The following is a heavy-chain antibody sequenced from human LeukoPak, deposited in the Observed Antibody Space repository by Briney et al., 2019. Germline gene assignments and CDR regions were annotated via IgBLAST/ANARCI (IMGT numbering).Heavy chain of an antibody. CDR3: AREDRSSGWYDY. CDR1: GFTVSSNY. D-gene: IGHD6-13*01. V-gene: IGHV3-66*02. CDR2: IYSGGST. Sequence: GGSLRLSCAASGFTVSSNYMSWVRQAPGKGLEWVSVIYSGGSTYYADSVKGRFTISRDNSKNTLYLQMNSLRAEDTAVYYCAREDRSSGWYDYWGQGTLVTVSS. J-gene: IGHJ4*02.